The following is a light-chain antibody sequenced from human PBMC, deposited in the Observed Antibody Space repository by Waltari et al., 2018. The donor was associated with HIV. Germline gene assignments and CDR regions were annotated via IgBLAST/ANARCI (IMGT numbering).Light chain of an antibody. V-gene: IGLV1-47*01. CDR3: ATWDDILSGYL. CDR1: NSNIGSNF. CDR2: KEN. J-gene: IGLJ1*01. Sequence: QSVPTQPPSASGTPGQRVAIPCSGSNSNIGSNFVYWYQQLPGTAPKLLIDKENQRPSGVPERFSASKSGSSSSLAISGLRSEDEAEYYCATWDDILSGYLFGTGTKVTVL.